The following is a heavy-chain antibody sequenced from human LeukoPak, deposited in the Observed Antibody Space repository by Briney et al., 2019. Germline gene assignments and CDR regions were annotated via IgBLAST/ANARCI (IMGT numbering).Heavy chain of an antibody. Sequence: PGGSLRLSCAASGFTFSSYAMHWVRQAPGKGLEWVAVISYDGSNKYYADSVKGRFTISRDNSKNTLYLQMNSLRAEDTAVYYCAREASYYYDSSGYPGYAFDIWGQGTMVTVSS. J-gene: IGHJ3*02. D-gene: IGHD3-22*01. CDR1: GFTFSSYA. V-gene: IGHV3-30*14. CDR3: AREASYYYDSSGYPGYAFDI. CDR2: ISYDGSNK.